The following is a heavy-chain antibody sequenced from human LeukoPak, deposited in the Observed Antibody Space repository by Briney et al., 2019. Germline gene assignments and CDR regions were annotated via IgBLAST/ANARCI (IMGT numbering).Heavy chain of an antibody. CDR3: ATRYSGYDRWGYFDY. J-gene: IGHJ4*02. CDR2: INPNSGGT. D-gene: IGHD5-12*01. V-gene: IGHV1-2*02. Sequence: ASVKVSCKASGYTFTGYYMHWVRQAPGQGLEWMGWINPNSGGTNYAQKFQGRVTMTRDTSISTAYMELSRLRSDDTAVYYCATRYSGYDRWGYFDYWGQGTLVTVSS. CDR1: GYTFTGYY.